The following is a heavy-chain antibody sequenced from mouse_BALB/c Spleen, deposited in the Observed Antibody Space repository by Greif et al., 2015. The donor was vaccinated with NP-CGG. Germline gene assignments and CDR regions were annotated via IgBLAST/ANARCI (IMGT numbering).Heavy chain of an antibody. J-gene: IGHJ4*01. V-gene: IGHV7-3*02. D-gene: IGHD1-1*01. CDR1: GVTFTDYY. Sequence: EVKVVESGGGLVQPGGSLRLSCATSGVTFTDYYMSWVRQPPGKALEWLGFIRNKANGYTTEYSASVKGRFTISRDNSQSILYLQMNTLRAEDSSTYYCARDTVPYYYGISSAMDYCCQRTSVTVSS. CDR2: IRNKANGYTT. CDR3: ARDTVPYYYGISSAMDY.